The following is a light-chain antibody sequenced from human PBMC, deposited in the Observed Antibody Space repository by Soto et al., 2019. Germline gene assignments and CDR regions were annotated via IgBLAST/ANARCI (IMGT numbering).Light chain of an antibody. CDR3: SSYTSINSYV. V-gene: IGLV2-14*01. CDR1: SSDVGGYNY. Sequence: QSALAQPASVSGSPGQSITISCTGTSSDVGGYNYVSWYQQHPGKGPKLMIYEVSNRPSGVSSRFSGSRSGNTASLTISGLQAEDEADYYCSSYTSINSYVFGSGTKVTV. CDR2: EVS. J-gene: IGLJ1*01.